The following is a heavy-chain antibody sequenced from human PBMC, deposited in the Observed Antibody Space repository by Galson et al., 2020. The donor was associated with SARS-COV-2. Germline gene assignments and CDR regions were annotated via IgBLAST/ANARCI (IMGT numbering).Heavy chain of an antibody. V-gene: IGHV3-7*01. CDR2: VKADGSEN. Sequence: GGSLRLSCAASGFTFSNYWMSWVRQAPGKGLEWVANVKADGSENYYVDSVKGRFTISRDNARNSLYLQMNSLRAEDTAVYYCTRMYAGSWYVSYGVDVWGQGTTVTVSS. D-gene: IGHD6-13*01. CDR3: TRMYAGSWYVSYGVDV. CDR1: GFTFSNYW. J-gene: IGHJ6*02.